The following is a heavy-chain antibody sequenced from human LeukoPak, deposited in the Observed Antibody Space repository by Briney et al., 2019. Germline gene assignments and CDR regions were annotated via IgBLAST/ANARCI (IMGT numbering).Heavy chain of an antibody. V-gene: IGHV3-21*01. Sequence: GGSLRLSCAASGFTFSSYSMNWVRQAPGKGLEWVSSISDSSSDIYYAGSVKGRFTISRDNAKNSLYLQMNSLRAEDTAVYYCARVDYWGQGTLVTVSS. CDR3: ARVDY. CDR2: ISDSSSDI. J-gene: IGHJ4*02. CDR1: GFTFSSYS.